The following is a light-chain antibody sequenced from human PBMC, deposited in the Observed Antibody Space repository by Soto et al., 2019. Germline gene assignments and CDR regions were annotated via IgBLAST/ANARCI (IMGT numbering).Light chain of an antibody. CDR3: QAWDSSTANVV. CDR2: QDS. Sequence: SYELTQPPSVSVSPGQTASITCSGDKLGDKYACWYQQKPGQSPVLVIYQDSKRPSGIPERFSGSNSGKTATLTISGTQAMDEDDYYCQAWDSSTANVVFGGGTKLTVL. CDR1: KLGDKY. V-gene: IGLV3-1*01. J-gene: IGLJ2*01.